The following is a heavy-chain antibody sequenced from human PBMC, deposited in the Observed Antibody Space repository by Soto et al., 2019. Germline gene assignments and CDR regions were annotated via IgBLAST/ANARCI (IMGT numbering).Heavy chain of an antibody. V-gene: IGHV4-34*01. J-gene: IGHJ5*02. Sequence: SETLSLTCAVYGGSFSGYYWSWIRQPPGKGLEWIGEINHSGSTNYNPSLKSRVTISVDTSKNQFSLKLSSVTAADTAVYYCARRGVLRFFNWFDPWGQGTLVTVSS. CDR3: ARRGVLRFFNWFDP. CDR2: INHSGST. CDR1: GGSFSGYY. D-gene: IGHD3-3*01.